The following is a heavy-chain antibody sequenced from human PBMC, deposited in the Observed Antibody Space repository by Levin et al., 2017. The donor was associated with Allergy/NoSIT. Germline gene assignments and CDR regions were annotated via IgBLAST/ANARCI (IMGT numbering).Heavy chain of an antibody. D-gene: IGHD2-15*01. CDR1: GFTFSSYA. V-gene: IGHV3-23*01. CDR2: INNSGGNT. J-gene: IGHJ2*01. CDR3: AKEGFCSGGSCSDWYFDL. Sequence: PGESLKISCAASGFTFSSYAMSWVRQAPGKGLEWVSTINNSGGNTYYADSVKGRFTISRDNSRNTLYLQMNSLRAEDPAVYYCAKEGFCSGGSCSDWYFDLWGRGTLVTVSS.